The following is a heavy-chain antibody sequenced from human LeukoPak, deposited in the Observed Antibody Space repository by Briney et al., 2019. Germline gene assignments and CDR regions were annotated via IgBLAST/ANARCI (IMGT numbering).Heavy chain of an antibody. Sequence: GGSLRLSCAASGFTVSSYSMNWVRQAPGKGLEWVSYISSNSTIYYADSVKGRFTISRDNAKNSLYLQMNSLRDEDTAVYYCARAFGLTDYWGQGTLVTVSS. D-gene: IGHD3/OR15-3a*01. J-gene: IGHJ4*02. CDR3: ARAFGLTDY. V-gene: IGHV3-48*02. CDR1: GFTVSSYS. CDR2: ISSNSTI.